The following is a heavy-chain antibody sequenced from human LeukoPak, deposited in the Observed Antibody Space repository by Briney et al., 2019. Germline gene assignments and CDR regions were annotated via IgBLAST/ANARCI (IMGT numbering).Heavy chain of an antibody. V-gene: IGHV3-48*02. CDR2: ISYSSSLT. D-gene: IGHD3-10*01. Sequence: PGGSLRLSCAASGFTFSSFGMNWVRQAPGKGLEWVSYISYSSSLTDYADSVKGRFTISRDNAKNSLSLQLNSLRDEDTAVYFCAKVIRGGYGMDVWGQGTRVTVSS. CDR3: AKVIRGGYGMDV. CDR1: GFTFSSFG. J-gene: IGHJ6*02.